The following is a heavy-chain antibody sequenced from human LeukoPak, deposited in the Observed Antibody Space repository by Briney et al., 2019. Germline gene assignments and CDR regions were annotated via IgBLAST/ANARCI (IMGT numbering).Heavy chain of an antibody. CDR2: ISSSSSYT. CDR1: GFTFSDYY. D-gene: IGHD3-22*01. CDR3: ARDKDYYDSSGYYFDY. V-gene: IGHV3-11*06. J-gene: IGHJ4*02. Sequence: GGSLRLSCAASGFTFSDYYMSWIRQAPGKGLEWVSYISSSSSYTYYADSVKGRFTISRDNAKNSLYLQMNSLRAEDTAVYYCARDKDYYDSSGYYFDYWGQGTLVTVSS.